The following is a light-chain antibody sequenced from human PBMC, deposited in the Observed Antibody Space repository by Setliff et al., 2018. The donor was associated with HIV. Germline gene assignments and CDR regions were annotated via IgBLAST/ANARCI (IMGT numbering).Light chain of an antibody. CDR1: SSDVGRYNY. V-gene: IGLV2-14*03. CDR3: CSYTSISTYV. Sequence: QSVLTQPASVSGSPGQSITISCTGTSSDVGRYNYVSWYQQHPGKTPKLIIYDVSKWPSGVSNRFSASKSGNTASLTISGLQAEDEADYYCCSYTSISTYVFGTGTKVTVL. J-gene: IGLJ1*01. CDR2: DVS.